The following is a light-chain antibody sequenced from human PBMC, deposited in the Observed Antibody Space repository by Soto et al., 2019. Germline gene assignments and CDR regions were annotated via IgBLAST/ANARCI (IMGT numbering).Light chain of an antibody. CDR1: HPLLYSPNTKNY. Sequence: DIVMTQSPDSLAVSLGERATTNRNPTHPLLYSPNTKNYLAWYQQKPGQPPKLLIYWASTRESGVPDRFSGSGSGTDFTLTISSLQAEDVAVYYCQQYYSTPPWTFGQGTKVEIK. CDR2: WAS. V-gene: IGKV4-1*01. J-gene: IGKJ1*01. CDR3: QQYYSTPPWT.